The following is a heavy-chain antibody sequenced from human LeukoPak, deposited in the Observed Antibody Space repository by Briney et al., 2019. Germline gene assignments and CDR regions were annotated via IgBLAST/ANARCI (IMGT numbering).Heavy chain of an antibody. CDR3: ARGELGYCSSTSCSWFDP. Sequence: SETLSLTCTVSGGSLSSGSYYWSWIRQPPGKGLEWIGYIYYSGSTNYNPSLKSRVTISVDTSKNQFSLKLSSVTAADTAVYYCARGELGYCSSTSCSWFDPWGQGTLVTVSS. D-gene: IGHD2-2*01. V-gene: IGHV4-61*01. J-gene: IGHJ5*02. CDR1: GGSLSSGSYY. CDR2: IYYSGST.